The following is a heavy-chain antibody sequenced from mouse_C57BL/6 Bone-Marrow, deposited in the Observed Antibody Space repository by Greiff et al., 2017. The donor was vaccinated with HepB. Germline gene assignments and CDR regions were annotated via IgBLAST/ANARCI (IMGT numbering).Heavy chain of an antibody. V-gene: IGHV6-3*01. CDR3: TGDWDYFDY. Sequence: EVKLMESGGGLVQPGGSMKLSCVASGFTFSNYWMNWVRQSPERGLEWVAQIRLKSDNYETHYAKSVKGRFTISRDDSKSSVYLQMNNLRAEDTGIYYCTGDWDYFDYWGQGTTLTVSS. CDR2: IRLKSDNYET. J-gene: IGHJ2*01. D-gene: IGHD4-1*01. CDR1: GFTFSNYW.